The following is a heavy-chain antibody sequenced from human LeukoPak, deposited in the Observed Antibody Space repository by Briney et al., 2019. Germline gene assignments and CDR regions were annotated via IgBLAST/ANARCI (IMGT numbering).Heavy chain of an antibody. D-gene: IGHD1-1*01. V-gene: IGHV4-59*12. Sequence: SETLSLTCTVSGGSISSYYWSWIRQPPGKGLEWIGYIYYSGSTNYNPPLKSRVTISVDTSKNQFSLKLSSVTAADTAVYYCATGPSSRTTGTTRGWFDPWGQGTLVTVSS. CDR1: GGSISSYY. CDR2: IYYSGST. CDR3: ATGPSSRTTGTTRGWFDP. J-gene: IGHJ5*02.